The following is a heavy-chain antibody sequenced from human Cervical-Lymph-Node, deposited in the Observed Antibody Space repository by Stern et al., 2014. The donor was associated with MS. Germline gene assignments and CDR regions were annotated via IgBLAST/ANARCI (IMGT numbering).Heavy chain of an antibody. V-gene: IGHV3-30*01. J-gene: IGHJ3*02. Sequence: VQLVESGGGVVQPGRSLRLSCAASGFIFSNYAMHWVRQPPGEGLEWVAVVSSDGANTYFADSVKGRFTISRDNSKNTLYLQMNRLKIEDTAIYYCASQIWGQGTMVTVSS. CDR2: VSSDGANT. CDR3: ASQI. CDR1: GFIFSNYA.